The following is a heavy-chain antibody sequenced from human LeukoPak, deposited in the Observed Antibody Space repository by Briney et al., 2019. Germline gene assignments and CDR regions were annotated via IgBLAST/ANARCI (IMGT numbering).Heavy chain of an antibody. CDR2: FYSSGGT. CDR3: ARGGRYYGSSGYYHDAFDI. V-gene: IGHV3-53*01. J-gene: IGHJ3*02. Sequence: PGGSLRLSCAASGFAASSNYMSWVRQALGTRLERVSVFYSSGGTNYANSVKGRFTISRDNSRNTLYLQMNSLRAEDTSVYYCARGGRYYGSSGYYHDAFDIWGQGTMVTVSS. D-gene: IGHD3-22*01. CDR1: GFAASSNY.